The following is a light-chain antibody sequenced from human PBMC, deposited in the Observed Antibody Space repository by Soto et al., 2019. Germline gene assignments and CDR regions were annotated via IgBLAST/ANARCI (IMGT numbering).Light chain of an antibody. V-gene: IGKV1-39*01. CDR1: QNISKY. Sequence: DIQMTQSRSSLSASVGDRVTITCRASQNISKYLNWYQQKLGKAPKLLIYAASSLQSGVPSRFSGSGSGTDFTLSISSLQPEDFATYYCHQTYGKHRTFGQGSKVDIK. J-gene: IGKJ1*01. CDR2: AAS. CDR3: HQTYGKHRT.